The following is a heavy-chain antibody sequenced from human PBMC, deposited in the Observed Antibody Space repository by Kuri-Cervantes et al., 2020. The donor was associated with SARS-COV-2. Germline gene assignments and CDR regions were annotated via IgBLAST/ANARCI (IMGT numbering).Heavy chain of an antibody. D-gene: IGHD2-15*01. J-gene: IGHJ3*02. CDR2: IFPADSDT. Sequence: GGSLRLSCNASGYNYVDYWVGWVRQMPGKGLEWMGIIFPADSDTRYSPSFQGQVTISADKSINTAYLQWRSLKASDTAKYYCARGRIQGDIFDMWGQGTMVTVSS. CDR3: ARGRIQGDIFDM. V-gene: IGHV5-51*01. CDR1: GYNYVDYW.